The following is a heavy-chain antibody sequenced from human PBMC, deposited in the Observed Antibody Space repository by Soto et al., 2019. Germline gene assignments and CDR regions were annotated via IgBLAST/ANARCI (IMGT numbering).Heavy chain of an antibody. Sequence: SETLSLTCSVSGGSVRSGNYYWSWIRQPPGKGLEWIGYIYYSGSTYYNPSLKSRVTISVDTSKNQFSLKLSSVTAADTAVYYCARDAVAGLSYFDYWGQGTLVTVSS. CDR1: GGSVRSGNYY. CDR2: IYYSGST. J-gene: IGHJ4*02. D-gene: IGHD6-19*01. CDR3: ARDAVAGLSYFDY. V-gene: IGHV4-30-4*02.